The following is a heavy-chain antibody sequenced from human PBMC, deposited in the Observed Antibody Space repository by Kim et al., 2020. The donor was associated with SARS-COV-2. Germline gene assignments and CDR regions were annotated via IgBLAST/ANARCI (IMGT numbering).Heavy chain of an antibody. Sequence: KYYADSVKGRFTISRDNSKNTLYLQMNSLRAEDTAVYYCAKGDVSGPTDYWGQGTLVTVSS. CDR3: AKGDVSGPTDY. D-gene: IGHD1-26*01. J-gene: IGHJ4*02. V-gene: IGHV3-30*02. CDR2: K.